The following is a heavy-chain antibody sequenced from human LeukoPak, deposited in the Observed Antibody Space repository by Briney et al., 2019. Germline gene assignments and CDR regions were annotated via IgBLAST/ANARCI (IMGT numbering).Heavy chain of an antibody. CDR3: AAQLWFGELCWFDP. J-gene: IGHJ5*02. CDR1: GASITSYY. CDR2: IYNTGST. D-gene: IGHD3-10*01. Sequence: SETLSLTCTVSGASITSYYWIWIRQPPGKGLEWIGYIYNTGSTSYNPSLKSRVTISEDTSKNQFSLKLSSVTAADTAVYYCAAQLWFGELCWFDPWGQGTLVTVSS. V-gene: IGHV4-59*08.